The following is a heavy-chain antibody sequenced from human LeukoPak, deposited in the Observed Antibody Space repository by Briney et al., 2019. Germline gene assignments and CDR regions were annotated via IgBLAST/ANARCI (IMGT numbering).Heavy chain of an antibody. D-gene: IGHD3-22*01. CDR2: IYYSGST. J-gene: IGHJ3*02. CDR1: GGSISSGDYY. V-gene: IGHV4-30-4*01. Sequence: SETLSLTCTVSGGSISSGDYYWNWIRQPPGKGLEWIGNIYYSGSTYYNPSLKSRVTISVDTSKNQFSLKLSSVTAADTAVYYCASHKYYYDSSGYYDDAFDIWGQGTMVTVSS. CDR3: ASHKYYYDSSGYYDDAFDI.